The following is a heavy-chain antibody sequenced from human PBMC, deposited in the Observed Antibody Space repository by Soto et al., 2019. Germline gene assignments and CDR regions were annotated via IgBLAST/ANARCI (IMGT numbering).Heavy chain of an antibody. Sequence: QVQLQESGPGLVKPSQTLSLTCTVSGGSISSGDYYWSWIRQPPGKGLEWIGYIYYSGSTYYNPSLKSRVAISVDTSKNQFSLKLSSVTAADTAVYYCARDASGSSSGGSSRPFDYWGQGTLVTVSS. D-gene: IGHD6-6*01. CDR3: ARDASGSSSGGSSRPFDY. J-gene: IGHJ4*02. CDR1: GGSISSGDYY. CDR2: IYYSGST. V-gene: IGHV4-30-4*01.